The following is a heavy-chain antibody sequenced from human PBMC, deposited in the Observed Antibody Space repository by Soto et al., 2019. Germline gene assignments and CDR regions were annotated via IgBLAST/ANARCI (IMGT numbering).Heavy chain of an antibody. Sequence: EVQLVDSGGGLVKPGGSLRLSCVASGFTFSNAWMSWVRQAPGKGPEWVCRIKSKTDGGTTDYAAPVKGRFTISRDDSKNRLYLEMNXXXXXDTAVYYCVTQREVXXPWXQGTXXXVSS. D-gene: IGHD1-26*01. CDR3: VTQREVXXP. CDR1: GFTFSNAW. CDR2: IKSKTDGGTT. V-gene: IGHV3-15*01. J-gene: IGHJ5*02.